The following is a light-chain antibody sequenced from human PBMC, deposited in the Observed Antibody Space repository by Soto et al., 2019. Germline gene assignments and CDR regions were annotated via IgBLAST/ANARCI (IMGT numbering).Light chain of an antibody. J-gene: IGLJ1*01. Sequence: SYELTQPPSVSVSPGQTASITCSGDKLGDKYACWYQQKPGQSPVLVIYQDSKRPSGIPERFSGSNSGNTATLTISGTQAMDEADYYCQAWDSSNASCVFGTGTQLTVL. CDR1: KLGDKY. CDR3: QAWDSSNASCV. CDR2: QDS. V-gene: IGLV3-1*01.